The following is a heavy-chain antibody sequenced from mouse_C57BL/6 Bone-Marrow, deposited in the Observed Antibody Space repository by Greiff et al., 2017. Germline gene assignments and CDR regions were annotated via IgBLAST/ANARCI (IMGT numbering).Heavy chain of an antibody. CDR1: GYTFTDYE. J-gene: IGHJ2*01. V-gene: IGHV1-15*01. D-gene: IGHD1-1*02. CDR2: IDPETGGT. CDR3: TRSLWEYYFDY. Sequence: VQRVESGAELVRPGASVTLSCKASGYTFTDYEMHWVKQTPVHGLEWIGAIDPETGGTAYNQKFKGKAILTADKSSSTAYMELRSLTSEDSAVYYCTRSLWEYYFDYWGQGTTLTVSS.